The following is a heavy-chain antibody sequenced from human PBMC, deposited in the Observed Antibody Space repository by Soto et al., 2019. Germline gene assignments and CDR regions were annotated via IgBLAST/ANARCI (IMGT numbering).Heavy chain of an antibody. J-gene: IGHJ6*03. Sequence: SLRLSCAASGFTFSSYGMHWVRQAPGKGLEWVAVIWYDGSNKYYADSVKGRFTISRDNSKNTLYLQMNSLRAEDTAVYYCAREDSYCSSTSCWTDYYYYYMEVWGKGTTVTVA. V-gene: IGHV3-33*01. CDR1: GFTFSSYG. D-gene: IGHD2-2*01. CDR3: AREDSYCSSTSCWTDYYYYYMEV. CDR2: IWYDGSNK.